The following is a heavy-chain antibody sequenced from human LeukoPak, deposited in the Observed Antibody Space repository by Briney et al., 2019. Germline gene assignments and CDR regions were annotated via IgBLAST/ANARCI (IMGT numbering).Heavy chain of an antibody. Sequence: SETLSLTCTVSGGSISSYYWSWIRQPPGKGLEWIGYIYYSGSTNYNPSLKGRVTISVDTSKNQFSLKLSSVTAADTAVYYCARASLRFLEWLPINDAFDIWGQGTMVTVSS. CDR2: IYYSGST. CDR1: GGSISSYY. CDR3: ARASLRFLEWLPINDAFDI. V-gene: IGHV4-59*08. J-gene: IGHJ3*02. D-gene: IGHD3-3*01.